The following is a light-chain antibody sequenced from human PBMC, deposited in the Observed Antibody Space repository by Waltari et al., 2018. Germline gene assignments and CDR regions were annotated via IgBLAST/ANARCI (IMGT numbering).Light chain of an antibody. CDR3: HHYYDNLYS. J-gene: IGKJ2*03. CDR2: SAS. V-gene: IGKV1-6*01. CDR1: QNIYSN. Sequence: IQMTKSQSDLSASVGDRVTNSCRASQNIYSNLAWYQQKPGKAPKLLIYSASSLQSGIPSRFSGSGSGTDFTLTISSLQPEDSAAYYCHHYYDNLYSFGQGTKVEIK.